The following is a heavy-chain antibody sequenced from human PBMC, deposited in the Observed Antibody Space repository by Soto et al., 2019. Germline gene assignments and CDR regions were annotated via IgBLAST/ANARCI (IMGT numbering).Heavy chain of an antibody. D-gene: IGHD2-2*01. CDR2: ISDSGRT. CDR3: ARDSTTWFPYYGIDV. Sequence: QVQLQESGPGLVKPSETLSLTCTVSGASIDYYYWSWIRQPPGKGLEWIGDISDSGRTNYNPSLRSRVTISVDTSKHQFSLKLNSVTASDTAVYYCARDSTTWFPYYGIDVWGQGTTVTVSS. J-gene: IGHJ6*02. V-gene: IGHV4-59*03. CDR1: GASIDYYY.